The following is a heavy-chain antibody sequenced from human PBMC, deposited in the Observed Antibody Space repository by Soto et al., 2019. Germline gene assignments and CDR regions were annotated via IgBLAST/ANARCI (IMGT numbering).Heavy chain of an antibody. J-gene: IGHJ4*02. V-gene: IGHV4-39*01. CDR2: IYYSGST. Sequence: QLQLQESGPGLVKPSETLSLTCTVSGGSISSSSYYWGWIRQPPGKVLEWIGSIYYSGSTYYNPSLKSRVTISVDKSKNQYSLHLSSVTAADTAVYSCARHGMYYYDSSGYYYSPYYFDYWGQGTLVTVSS. CDR3: ARHGMYYYDSSGYYYSPYYFDY. D-gene: IGHD3-22*01. CDR1: GGSISSSSYY.